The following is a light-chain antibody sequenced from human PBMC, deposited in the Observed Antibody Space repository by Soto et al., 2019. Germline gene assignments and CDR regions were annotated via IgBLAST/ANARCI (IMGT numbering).Light chain of an antibody. CDR2: EVS. Sequence: QSALTHPASVSGSPGQSITISCTGTSSDVGGYNYVSWYQQHPGKAPKLMIYEVSKRPSGVPDRFSGSKSGNTASLTVSGLQAEDEADYYCNSYAGSNNWVFGGGTKLTVL. J-gene: IGLJ3*02. CDR1: SSDVGGYNY. V-gene: IGLV2-8*01. CDR3: NSYAGSNNWV.